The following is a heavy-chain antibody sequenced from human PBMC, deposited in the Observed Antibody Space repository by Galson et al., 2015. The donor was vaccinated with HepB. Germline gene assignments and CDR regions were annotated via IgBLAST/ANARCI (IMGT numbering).Heavy chain of an antibody. J-gene: IGHJ3*02. CDR3: ARDAYSSRGMMGGFDI. D-gene: IGHD6-13*01. Sequence: LRLSCAASGLTFSSYGMHWVRQAPGKGLEWVADISYDGSNKYYADSVKGRFTISRDNSKNTLYLQMNSLRAEDTAVYYCARDAYSSRGMMGGFDIWGQGTMVTVSS. CDR1: GLTFSSYG. V-gene: IGHV3-30*03. CDR2: ISYDGSNK.